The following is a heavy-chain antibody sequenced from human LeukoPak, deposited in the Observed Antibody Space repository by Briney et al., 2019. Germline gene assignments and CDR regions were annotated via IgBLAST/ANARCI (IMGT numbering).Heavy chain of an antibody. J-gene: IGHJ5*02. CDR2: INPNSGGT. Sequence: GASVKVSCKASGYTFTGYYIHWVRQAPGQGLEWMGWINPNSGGTNYAQKSQGRVTMTRDTSITTAYMELSRLRSDDTAVYYCAKGYVRVGDYFLRPNWLDPWGQGTLVTVSS. CDR3: AKGYVRVGDYFLRPNWLDP. V-gene: IGHV1-2*02. D-gene: IGHD3-16*01. CDR1: GYTFTGYY.